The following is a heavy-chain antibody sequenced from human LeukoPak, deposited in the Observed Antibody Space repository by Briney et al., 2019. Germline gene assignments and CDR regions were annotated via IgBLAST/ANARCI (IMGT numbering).Heavy chain of an antibody. Sequence: SGPALVKPTQTLTLTCTFSGFSLTTSGVGVGWIRQPPGKAPEWLVLIYWDDDKRYSTSLKSRLTITKDTSKNQVVLTMTNMDPADTGTYYCAHRLGGYGWNEGYCQPWGQGTLVTVSS. CDR3: AHRLGGYGWNEGYCQP. D-gene: IGHD1-1*01. J-gene: IGHJ1*01. V-gene: IGHV2-5*02. CDR1: GFSLTTSGVG. CDR2: IYWDDDK.